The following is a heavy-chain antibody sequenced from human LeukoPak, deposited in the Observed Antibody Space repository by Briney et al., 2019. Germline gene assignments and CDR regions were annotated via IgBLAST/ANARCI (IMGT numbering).Heavy chain of an antibody. Sequence: ASVKVSCKASGYTFTVYYMHWVRQAPGQGLEWMGRINPNSGGTNYAQKFQGRVTMTRDTSISTAYMELSRLRSDDTAVYYCARLTTERPIDYWGQGTLVTVSS. CDR2: INPNSGGT. D-gene: IGHD1-1*01. CDR3: ARLTTERPIDY. CDR1: GYTFTVYY. V-gene: IGHV1-2*06. J-gene: IGHJ4*02.